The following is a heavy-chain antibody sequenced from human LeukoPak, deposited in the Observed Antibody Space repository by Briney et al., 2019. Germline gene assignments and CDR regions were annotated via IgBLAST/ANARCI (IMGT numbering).Heavy chain of an antibody. D-gene: IGHD6-13*01. CDR2: IYYSGST. CDR1: GGSFSGYY. J-gene: IGHJ5*02. CDR3: ARPFPRTRIAAAGGWFDP. V-gene: IGHV4-34*01. Sequence: SETLSLTCAVYGGSFSGYYWSWIRQPPGKGLEWIGSIYYSGSTYYNPSLKSRVTISVDTSKNQFSLKLSSVTAADTAVYYCARPFPRTRIAAAGGWFDPWGQGTLVTVSS.